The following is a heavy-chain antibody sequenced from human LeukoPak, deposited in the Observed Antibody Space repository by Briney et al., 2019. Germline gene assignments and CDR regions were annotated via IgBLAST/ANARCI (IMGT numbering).Heavy chain of an antibody. J-gene: IGHJ4*02. CDR2: ININSGGI. CDR1: GYTFIDYW. D-gene: IGHD3-3*01. Sequence: ASVKVSCKASGYTFIDYWIHWVRQAPGQGLEWMGRININSGGINYAQKFQGRVTMTRATSISTAYMELSRLRFDDTAVYYCARDRDGGVGTIDYWGQGTLSPSPQ. V-gene: IGHV1-2*06. CDR3: ARDRDGGVGTIDY.